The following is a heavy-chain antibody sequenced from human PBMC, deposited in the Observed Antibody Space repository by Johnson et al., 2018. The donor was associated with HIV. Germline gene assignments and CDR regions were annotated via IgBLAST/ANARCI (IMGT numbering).Heavy chain of an antibody. CDR2: ISYDGSKK. V-gene: IGHV3-30*18. J-gene: IGHJ3*02. CDR3: AKDTQGSWFPTSLDI. Sequence: QVQLVESGGGLVQPGGSLRLSCAASGFTFSSYWMSWVRQAPGKGLEWVAVISYDGSKKYYADSVKGRFTISRDDSKNTLYLEMNSLRFEDTAVYYCAKDTQGSWFPTSLDIWGQGTMVSVSS. CDR1: GFTFSSYW. D-gene: IGHD6-13*01.